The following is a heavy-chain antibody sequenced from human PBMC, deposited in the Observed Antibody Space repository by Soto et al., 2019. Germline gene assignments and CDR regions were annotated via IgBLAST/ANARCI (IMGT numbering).Heavy chain of an antibody. CDR2: IWYDGSNK. D-gene: IGHD3-22*01. CDR3: ARDLTTEPYYYYYGMDV. CDR1: GFTFSSYG. Sequence: QVQLVESGGGVVQPGRSLRLSCAASGFTFSSYGMHWVRQAPGKGLEWVAVIWYDGSNKYYADSVKGRFTISRDNCKNTLYLQMNSLRAEDTAVYYCARDLTTEPYYYYYGMDVWGQGTTVTVSS. J-gene: IGHJ6*02. V-gene: IGHV3-33*01.